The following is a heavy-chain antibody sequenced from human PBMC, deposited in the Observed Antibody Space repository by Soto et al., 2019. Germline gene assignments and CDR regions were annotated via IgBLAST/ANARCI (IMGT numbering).Heavy chain of an antibody. CDR3: ARGDRGGSGSPASYYFSGLDV. CDR1: GFTFSSYA. J-gene: IGHJ6*02. V-gene: IGHV3-23*01. D-gene: IGHD3-10*01. CDR2: VSAGGDTT. Sequence: DVQLLESGGHLVQPGGSLRLSCAASGFTFSSYAMSWVRQAPGKGLEWVSSVSAGGDTTYYSDSVKGGFTISRDNSNNALFLETNSLRIEDTALYYCARGDRGGSGSPASYYFSGLDVWGQGTTVTVS.